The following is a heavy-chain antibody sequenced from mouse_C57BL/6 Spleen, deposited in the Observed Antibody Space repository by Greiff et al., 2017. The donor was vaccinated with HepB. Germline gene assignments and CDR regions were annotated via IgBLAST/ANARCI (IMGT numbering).Heavy chain of an antibody. CDR2: IDPSDSET. J-gene: IGHJ2*01. CDR3: AREYEYYFDD. Sequence: QVQLQQPGAELVRPGSSVKLSCKASGYTFTSYWMHWVKQRPIQGLEWIGNIDPSDSETHYNQKFKDKATLTVDKSSSTAYMQRSSLTSEDSAVYYCAREYEYYFDDWGKGTTLTVSS. V-gene: IGHV1-52*01. CDR1: GYTFTSYW. D-gene: IGHD2-10*02.